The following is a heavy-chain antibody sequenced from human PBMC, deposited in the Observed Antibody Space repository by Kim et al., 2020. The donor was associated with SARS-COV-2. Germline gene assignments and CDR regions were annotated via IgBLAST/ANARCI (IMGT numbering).Heavy chain of an antibody. Sequence: SETLSLTCAVYGGSFSGYYWSWIRQPPGKGLEWIGEINHSGSTNYNPSLKSRVTISVDTSKNQFSLNLSSVTAADTAVYYCARGHIAVAGSDGDYYYYYGMDVWGQGTTVTVSS. CDR1: GGSFSGYY. J-gene: IGHJ6*02. CDR2: INHSGST. V-gene: IGHV4-34*01. D-gene: IGHD6-19*01. CDR3: ARGHIAVAGSDGDYYYYYGMDV.